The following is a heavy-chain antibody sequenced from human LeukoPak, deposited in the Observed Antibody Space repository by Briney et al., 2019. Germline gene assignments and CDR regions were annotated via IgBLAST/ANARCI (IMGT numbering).Heavy chain of an antibody. V-gene: IGHV3-30*18. CDR2: ISYDGSNK. Sequence: GGSLRLSCAASGFTFSSYGMHWVRQAPGKGLEWVAVISYDGSNKYYADSVKGRFTISRDNYKNTLYLQRNSLRSEDTAVYYCAKGPLEDYWGQGTLVTVSS. J-gene: IGHJ4*02. D-gene: IGHD1-1*01. CDR1: GFTFSSYG. CDR3: AKGPLEDY.